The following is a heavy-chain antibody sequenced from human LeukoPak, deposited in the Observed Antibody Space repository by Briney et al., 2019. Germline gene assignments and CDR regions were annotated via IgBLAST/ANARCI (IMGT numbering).Heavy chain of an antibody. CDR1: GFPFGGFA. Sequence: PLESLRLSCAASGFPFGGFAMAWVRPTPRKGLEWVSGILHIVCSSFYADSAKGRFTLSRDNAKNTLYLQMNSLRTDDTPIYFCGKDLNFGAGRWEFSTWGQGDLGTVS. V-gene: IGHV3-23*01. CDR3: GKDLNFGAGRWEFST. D-gene: IGHD1-26*01. CDR2: ILHIVCSS. J-gene: IGHJ5*02.